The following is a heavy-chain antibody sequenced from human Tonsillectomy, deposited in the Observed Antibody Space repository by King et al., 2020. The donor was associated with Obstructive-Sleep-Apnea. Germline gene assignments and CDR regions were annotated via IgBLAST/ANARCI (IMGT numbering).Heavy chain of an antibody. CDR2: VSGGGGDT. CDR1: GFTFGSYA. CDR3: AKGWMTTSFGY. V-gene: IGHV3-23*04. D-gene: IGHD3-16*01. J-gene: IGHJ4*02. Sequence: VQLVESGGGFVQPGGSLRLSCAASGFTFGSYAMSWVRQAPGKGLEWVSSVSGGGGDTYHADSVKGRFTISRDNSKNTVYLQMNSLSAEDTATYYCAKGWMTTSFGYWGQGALVTVSS.